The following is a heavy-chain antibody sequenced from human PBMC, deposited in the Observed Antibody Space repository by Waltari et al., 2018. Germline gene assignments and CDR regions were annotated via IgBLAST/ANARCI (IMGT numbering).Heavy chain of an antibody. J-gene: IGHJ5*02. D-gene: IGHD6-19*01. Sequence: EVQLVESGGGLIQPGGSLRLSCAASGFTVSSNYMRWVRQAPGKGLEWVSVIYSGGSTYYADSVKGRFTIARDNSKNTLYLQMNSLRAEDTAVYYCARGGSSGWYVGDWFDPWGQGTLVTVSS. V-gene: IGHV3-53*01. CDR1: GFTVSSNY. CDR3: ARGGSSGWYVGDWFDP. CDR2: IYSGGST.